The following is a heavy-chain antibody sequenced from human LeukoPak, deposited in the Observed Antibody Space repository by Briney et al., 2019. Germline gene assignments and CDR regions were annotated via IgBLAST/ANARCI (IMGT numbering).Heavy chain of an antibody. D-gene: IGHD6-6*01. J-gene: IGHJ5*02. CDR2: INHSRST. CDR1: GGSFSPYY. Sequence: PSETLSLTCAVYGGSFSPYYWSWIRQSPDKGLEWIGEINHSRSTNYNPSLKSRVTISVDTSKNQFSLKLSSVTAADTAVYYCARSIRIAARPDWFDPWGQGTLVTVSS. CDR3: ARSIRIAARPDWFDP. V-gene: IGHV4-34*01.